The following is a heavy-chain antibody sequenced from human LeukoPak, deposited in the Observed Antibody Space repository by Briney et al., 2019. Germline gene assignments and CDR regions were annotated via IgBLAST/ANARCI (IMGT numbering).Heavy chain of an antibody. CDR2: ISSSSSTI. J-gene: IGHJ2*01. CDR3: ATAYCSGGSCYWNWYFDL. D-gene: IGHD2-15*01. V-gene: IGHV3-48*04. Sequence: PGGSLRLSCAASGFTFSSYSMNWVRQAPGKGLEWVSYISSSSSTIYYADSVKGRFTISRDSAKNSLYLQMNSLRAEDTAVYYCATAYCSGGSCYWNWYFDLWGRGTLVTVSS. CDR1: GFTFSSYS.